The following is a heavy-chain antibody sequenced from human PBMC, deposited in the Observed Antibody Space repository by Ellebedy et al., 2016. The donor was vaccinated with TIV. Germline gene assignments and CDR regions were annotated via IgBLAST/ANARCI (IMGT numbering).Heavy chain of an antibody. V-gene: IGHV3-53*01. CDR1: GFTVYNNY. D-gene: IGHD6-19*01. Sequence: GESLKISCVVSGFTVYNNYMSWVRQAAGKGLEWVSVIYSGGSTYYADSVKGRFTISRDSSKNTVYLQMNSLRAEDTAVYYCARRDRVVGTDYWGQGTLVTVSS. J-gene: IGHJ4*02. CDR3: ARRDRVVGTDY. CDR2: IYSGGST.